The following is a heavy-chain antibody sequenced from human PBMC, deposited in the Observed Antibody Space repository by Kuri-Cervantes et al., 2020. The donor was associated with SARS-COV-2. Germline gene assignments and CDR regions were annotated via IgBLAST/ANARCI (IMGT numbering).Heavy chain of an antibody. CDR3: ARLLYGGQRADFDY. D-gene: IGHD4-23*01. Sequence: ESLKISCTVSGGSISSYYWSWIRQPPGKGLEWIGYIYYSGSTNYNPSLKSRVTISVDTSKNQFSLKLSSVTAADTAVYYCARLLYGGQRADFDYWGQGTLVTVSS. CDR2: IYYSGST. CDR1: GGSISSYY. V-gene: IGHV4-59*08. J-gene: IGHJ4*02.